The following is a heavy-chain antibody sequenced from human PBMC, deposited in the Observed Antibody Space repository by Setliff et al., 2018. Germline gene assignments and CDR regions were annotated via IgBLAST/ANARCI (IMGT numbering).Heavy chain of an antibody. CDR1: GGSISSYY. D-gene: IGHD3-3*01. CDR2: IYYSGST. J-gene: IGHJ6*02. Sequence: SETLSLTCTVSGGSISSYYWSWIRQPPGKGLEWIGYIYYSGSTYYNPSLKSRVTISVDTSKNQFSLKLSSVTAADTAVYYCARDKPEGYNFWSGYLGGGLMDVWGQGTTVTVSS. V-gene: IGHV4-59*12. CDR3: ARDKPEGYNFWSGYLGGGLMDV.